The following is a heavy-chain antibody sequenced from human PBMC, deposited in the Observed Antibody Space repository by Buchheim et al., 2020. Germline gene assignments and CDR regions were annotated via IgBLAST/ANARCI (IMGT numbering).Heavy chain of an antibody. CDR2: IWYDGSNK. Sequence: QVQLVESGGGVVQPGRSLRLSCAASGFTFSRYGMHWVRQAPGKGLEWVAVIWYDGSNKYYADSVKGRFTISRDTSTKTLYVQMNSLRAEDTAVYYCARDGHMVRGVITTNGMDVWGQGTT. D-gene: IGHD3-10*01. CDR3: ARDGHMVRGVITTNGMDV. V-gene: IGHV3-33*01. J-gene: IGHJ6*02. CDR1: GFTFSRYG.